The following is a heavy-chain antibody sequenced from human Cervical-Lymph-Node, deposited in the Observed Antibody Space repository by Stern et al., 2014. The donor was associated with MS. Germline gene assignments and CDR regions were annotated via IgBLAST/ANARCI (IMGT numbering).Heavy chain of an antibody. V-gene: IGHV5-51*03. J-gene: IGHJ6*02. Sequence: EVQLVESGAEVKKPRDSLKISCKGSGYTFSKNWIAWVRQMPGKGLEWMGIIYPGDSDTRYSPSFQGQGTMSAHKAIKTAYLQWNSLKAPDPAIYYCARPPPRRSSSDPNFGLDVWGQGTTVTVSS. CDR1: GYTFSKNW. CDR3: ARPPPRRSSSDPNFGLDV. CDR2: IYPGDSDT. D-gene: IGHD6-6*01.